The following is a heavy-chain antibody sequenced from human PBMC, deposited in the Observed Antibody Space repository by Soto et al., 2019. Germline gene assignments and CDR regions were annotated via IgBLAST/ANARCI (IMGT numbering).Heavy chain of an antibody. CDR3: ARDLRVMDNSGYDYHYYYGMDV. Sequence: SETLSLTCAVYGGSFSGYYWSWIRQPPGKGLEWIGYIYYSGSTYYNPSLKSRVTISVDTSKNQFSLKLSSVTAADTAVYYCARDLRVMDNSGYDYHYYYGMDVWGQGTTVTVSS. V-gene: IGHV4-34*09. CDR1: GGSFSGYY. CDR2: IYYSGST. J-gene: IGHJ6*02. D-gene: IGHD5-12*01.